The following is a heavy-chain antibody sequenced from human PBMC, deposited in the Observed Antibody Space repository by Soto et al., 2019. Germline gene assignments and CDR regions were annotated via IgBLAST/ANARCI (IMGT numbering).Heavy chain of an antibody. CDR1: GYTFTSYA. CDR3: ARDYYYDAPSPSLDP. D-gene: IGHD3-22*01. CDR2: INAGNGNT. J-gene: IGHJ5*02. Sequence: EASVKVSCKASGYTFTSYAMHWVRQAPGQGLEWMGWINAGNGNTKYSQKFQGRVTITRDTSASTAYMELSSLRSEDTAVYYCARDYYYDAPSPSLDPWGQGTLVTVSS. V-gene: IGHV1-3*01.